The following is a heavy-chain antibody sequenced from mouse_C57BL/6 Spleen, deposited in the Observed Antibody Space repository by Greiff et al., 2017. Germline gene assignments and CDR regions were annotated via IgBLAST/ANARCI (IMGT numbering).Heavy chain of an antibody. J-gene: IGHJ4*01. V-gene: IGHV2-5*01. D-gene: IGHD1-1*01. CDR3: AKRDYGSSYGYYAMDY. CDR1: GFSLTSYG. CDR2: IWRGGST. Sequence: VQLQQSGPGLVQPSQSLSITCTVSGFSLTSYGVHWVRQSPGKGLEWLGVIWRGGSTDYNAAFMSRLSITKDNSKSQVFFKMNSLQADDTAIYYCAKRDYGSSYGYYAMDYWGQGTSVTVSS.